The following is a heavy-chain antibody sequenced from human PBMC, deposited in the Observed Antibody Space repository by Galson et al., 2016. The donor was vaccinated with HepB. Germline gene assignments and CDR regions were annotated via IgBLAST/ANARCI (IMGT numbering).Heavy chain of an antibody. V-gene: IGHV1-2*02. CDR2: INAKSGGT. D-gene: IGHD3-9*01. CDR1: GYIFIDYY. J-gene: IGHJ3*01. CDR3: ARDARGYNILTEGNFDP. Sequence: SVKVSCKASGYIFIDYYIHWLRQAPGQGPEWVAWINAKSGGTSVAQRFRGRVTVTRNTSSSTVYMELSWLTSDDTAVYYCARDARGYNILTEGNFDPWGQGTMVTVSS.